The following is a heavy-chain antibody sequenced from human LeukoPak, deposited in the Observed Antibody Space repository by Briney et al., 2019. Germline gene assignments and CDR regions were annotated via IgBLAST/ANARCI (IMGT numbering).Heavy chain of an antibody. Sequence: ASVKVSCKASGYTFTSYAMNWVRQAPGQGLEWMGWINTNTGNPTYAQGFTGRFVFSLDTSVSTAYLQISSLKAEDTAVYYCARCPSYSSGWYTQRCAFDIWGQGTMVTVSS. J-gene: IGHJ3*02. D-gene: IGHD6-19*01. V-gene: IGHV7-4-1*02. CDR3: ARCPSYSSGWYTQRCAFDI. CDR1: GYTFTSYA. CDR2: INTNTGNP.